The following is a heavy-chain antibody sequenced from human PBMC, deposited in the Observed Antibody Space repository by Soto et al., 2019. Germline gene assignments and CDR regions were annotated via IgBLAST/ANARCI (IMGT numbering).Heavy chain of an antibody. CDR2: ISGSGGST. J-gene: IGHJ4*02. Sequence: PGGALRLSCAASGFTFSSYAMGWVRQAPGKGPEWVSAISGSGGSTYYADSVKGRFTISRDNSKNTLYLQMNSLRAEDTAVYYCAKEPNIIAALSHFDYWGQGTLVTVSS. CDR3: AKEPNIIAALSHFDY. V-gene: IGHV3-23*01. D-gene: IGHD6-13*01. CDR1: GFTFSSYA.